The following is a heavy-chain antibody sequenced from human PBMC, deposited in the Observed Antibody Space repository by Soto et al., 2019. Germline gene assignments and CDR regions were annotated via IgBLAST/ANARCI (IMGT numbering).Heavy chain of an antibody. CDR1: GFTIGDNA. V-gene: IGHV3-49*03. J-gene: IGHJ6*02. CDR3: TTDEARYCSSTSCYIGGNYYYGMDV. Sequence: GGSLRLSCTASGFTIGDNAMSWFRKAPGQGLEWVGFIRSKAYGGTTEYAASVKGRFTILRDDSKSIAYLQMNSLKTEDTAVYYCTTDEARYCSSTSCYIGGNYYYGMDVWGQGTTVTVSS. CDR2: IRSKAYGGTT. D-gene: IGHD2-2*02.